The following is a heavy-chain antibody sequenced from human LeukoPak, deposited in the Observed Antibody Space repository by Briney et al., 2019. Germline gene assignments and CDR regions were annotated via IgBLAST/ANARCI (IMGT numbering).Heavy chain of an antibody. CDR3: ATREGGDAGHEPYYYYGMDV. J-gene: IGHJ6*02. V-gene: IGHV1-24*01. CDR1: GYTLTELS. D-gene: IGHD2-21*02. CDR2: FDPEDGET. Sequence: ASVKVSCKVSGYTLTELSMHWVRQAPGKGLEWMGGFDPEDGETIYAQKFQGRVTMTEDTSTDTAYTELSSLRSEDTAVYYCATREGGDAGHEPYYYYGMDVWGQGTTVTVSS.